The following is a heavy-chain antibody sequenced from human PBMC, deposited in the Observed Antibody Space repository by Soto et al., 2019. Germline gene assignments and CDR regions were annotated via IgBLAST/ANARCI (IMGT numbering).Heavy chain of an antibody. CDR2: ISGRGDNT. Sequence: DVQLLDSGGGLVQPGGSLRLSCAASGFIFSNYVMSWVRQTPGKRLEWVSGISGRGDNTYYADSVKGRFTVSRDNSKNTLYLQMDSLRAEDTAVYYCAKTPLRVGPIDYWGQGTLVTVSS. D-gene: IGHD2-15*01. V-gene: IGHV3-23*01. CDR3: AKTPLRVGPIDY. CDR1: GFIFSNYV. J-gene: IGHJ4*02.